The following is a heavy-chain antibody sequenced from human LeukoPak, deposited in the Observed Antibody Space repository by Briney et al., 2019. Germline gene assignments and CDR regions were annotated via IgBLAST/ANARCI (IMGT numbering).Heavy chain of an antibody. J-gene: IGHJ4*02. CDR2: ISYDGTNK. D-gene: IGHD3-9*01. V-gene: IGHV3-30-3*01. CDR1: GFTFSSYA. CDR3: ARDFGWLSGFDN. Sequence: GGSLRLSCAASGFTFSSYAIHWVRQAPGKGLELVAIISYDGTNKYYADSVRGRFTISRDNSKNTLYLQMNSLRAEDTAVYYCARDFGWLSGFDNWGQGTLVTVSS.